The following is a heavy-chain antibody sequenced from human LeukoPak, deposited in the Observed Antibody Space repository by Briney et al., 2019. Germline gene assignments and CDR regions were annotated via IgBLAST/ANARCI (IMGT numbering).Heavy chain of an antibody. CDR3: ARGLDSSSHHG. D-gene: IGHD6-13*01. V-gene: IGHV4-59*01. CDR1: GGSISSYY. J-gene: IGHJ4*02. CDR2: IYYSGST. Sequence: SETLSLTCTVSGGSISSYYWSWIRQPPGKGLEWIGYIYYSGSTNYNPSLKSRVTISVDTSKNQFSLNLNSVTAADTAVYYCARGLDSSSHHGWGQGTLVTVSS.